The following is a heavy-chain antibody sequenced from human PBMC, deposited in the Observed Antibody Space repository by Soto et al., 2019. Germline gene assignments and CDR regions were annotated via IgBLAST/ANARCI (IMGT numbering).Heavy chain of an antibody. Sequence: SETLSLTCTVSGGSISSYYWSWIRQPPGKGLEWIGEINHSGSTNYNPSLKSRVTISVDTSKNQFSLKLSSVTAADTAVYYCARASGLPVYYYYYGMDVWGQGTTVTVSS. CDR3: ARASGLPVYYYYYGMDV. V-gene: IGHV4-34*01. D-gene: IGHD3-10*01. J-gene: IGHJ6*02. CDR1: GGSISSYY. CDR2: INHSGST.